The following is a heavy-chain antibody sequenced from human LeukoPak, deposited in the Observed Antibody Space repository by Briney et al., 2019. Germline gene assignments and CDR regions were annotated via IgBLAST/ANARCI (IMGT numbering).Heavy chain of an antibody. J-gene: IGHJ4*02. Sequence: SVTLSLTCTVSRGSTSTYYWSWIRQPAEKGLEWIGRIYPSGNTNCNPSLMSRVTMSIDTSKNQFSLKLSSVTAADTAIYYCASTLHPPNLNWYFDYWGQGILVTVSS. V-gene: IGHV4-4*07. CDR1: RGSTSTYY. D-gene: IGHD1-1*01. CDR3: ASTLHPPNLNWYFDY. CDR2: IYPSGNT.